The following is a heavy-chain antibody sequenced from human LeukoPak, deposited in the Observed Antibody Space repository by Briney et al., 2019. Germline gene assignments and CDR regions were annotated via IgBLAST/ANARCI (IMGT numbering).Heavy chain of an antibody. CDR3: ARSSIVLRYFDG. CDR2: IWYDGSNK. J-gene: IGHJ3*01. Sequence: GGSLRLSCAASGFTFSSYGMHWVRQAPGKGLEWVAVIWYDGSNKYYADSVKGRFTISRDNSKNTLYLQMNSLRAEDTAVYYCARSSIVLRYFDGWGQGTMVTVSS. D-gene: IGHD3-9*01. CDR1: GFTFSSYG. V-gene: IGHV3-33*01.